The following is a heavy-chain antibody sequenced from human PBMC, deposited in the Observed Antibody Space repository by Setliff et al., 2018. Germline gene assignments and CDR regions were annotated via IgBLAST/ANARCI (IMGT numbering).Heavy chain of an antibody. Sequence: PSETLSLTCTVSGGSTNNYHWTRIRQPAGKGLEWIGRLYPNGNTNYNPSLKRRVNMSADSSKNNLSLRLKYVTAADTAVYYCAREDWNGNAFDIWGPGTMVTVSS. D-gene: IGHD1-1*01. CDR1: GGSTNNYH. CDR3: AREDWNGNAFDI. V-gene: IGHV4-4*07. CDR2: LYPNGNT. J-gene: IGHJ3*02.